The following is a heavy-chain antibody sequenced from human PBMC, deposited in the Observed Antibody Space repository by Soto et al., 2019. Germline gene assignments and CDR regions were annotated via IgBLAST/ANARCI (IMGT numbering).Heavy chain of an antibody. J-gene: IGHJ4*02. V-gene: IGHV2-5*01. CDR3: AHTTYYYDSSGYNY. Sequence: SGPTLVNPTQTLTLTCTFSGFSLSTSGVGVGWIRQPPGKALEWLALIYWNDDKRYSPSLKSRLTITKDTSKNQVVLTMTNMDPVDTATYYCAHTTYYYDSSGYNYWGQGTLVTVSS. D-gene: IGHD3-22*01. CDR1: GFSLSTSGVG. CDR2: IYWNDDK.